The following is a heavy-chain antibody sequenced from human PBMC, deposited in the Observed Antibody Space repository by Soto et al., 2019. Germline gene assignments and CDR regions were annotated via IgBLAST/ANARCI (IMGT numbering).Heavy chain of an antibody. CDR3: ARHAYYYGSGSYMEVWFDP. D-gene: IGHD3-10*01. J-gene: IGHJ5*02. CDR2: IYPGDSDT. Sequence: LTISGEGSGCSFTSYWIGSLHQMNGKGLEWMGIIYPGDSDTRYSPSFQGQVTISADKSISTAYLQWSSLKASDTAMYYCARHAYYYGSGSYMEVWFDPWGQGTLVTVSS. V-gene: IGHV5-51*07. CDR1: GCSFTSYW.